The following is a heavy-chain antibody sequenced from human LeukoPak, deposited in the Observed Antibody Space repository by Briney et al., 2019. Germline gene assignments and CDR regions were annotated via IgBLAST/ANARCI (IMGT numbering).Heavy chain of an antibody. CDR3: ARIRANYYFDY. CDR2: IYYSGST. Sequence: SETLSLTCTVSGGSISSSSYYWGWIRQPPGKGLEWIGSIYYSGSTYYNPSLKSRVTISVDTSKNQFSLKLSSVTAADTAVYYCARIRANYYFDYWGHGTLVTVSS. J-gene: IGHJ4*01. CDR1: GGSISSSSYY. V-gene: IGHV4-39*01. D-gene: IGHD4/OR15-4a*01.